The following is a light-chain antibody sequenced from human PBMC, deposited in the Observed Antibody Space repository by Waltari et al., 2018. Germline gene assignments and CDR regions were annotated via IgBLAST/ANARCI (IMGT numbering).Light chain of an antibody. CDR1: QNISAY. CDR3: QQSYTTPRT. Sequence: DIQMTQSPSSLSASVGDRVPISCRASQNISAYLNWYQQKPGKAPKLLIYATSSLQSGVPSRFSGSGSGAHFTLTINSLQPEDFATYYCQQSYTTPRTFGQGTNLEI. V-gene: IGKV1-39*01. J-gene: IGKJ2*01. CDR2: ATS.